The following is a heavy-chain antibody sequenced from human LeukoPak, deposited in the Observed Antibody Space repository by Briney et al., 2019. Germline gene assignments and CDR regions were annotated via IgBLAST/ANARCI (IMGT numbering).Heavy chain of an antibody. CDR2: MSPARGDT. CDR1: GYTFTSYD. J-gene: IGHJ5*02. CDR3: ARTSRGVGFLVDP. D-gene: IGHD2-15*01. Sequence: ASVKVSCKASGYTFTSYDINSMRPAPGQGLEWLGWMSPARGDTGYAQNFQGRITITSDNSISTDSIQLSSLRSDDSAVYYCARTSRGVGFLVDPWGQGTLVTVSP. V-gene: IGHV1-8*01.